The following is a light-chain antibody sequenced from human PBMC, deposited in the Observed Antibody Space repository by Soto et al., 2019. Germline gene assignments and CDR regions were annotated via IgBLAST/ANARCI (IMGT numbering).Light chain of an antibody. CDR2: KAS. CDR1: QSISDW. CDR3: QQYNTSPWT. Sequence: DIPMTQSPSTLSASVGDRVTITCRASQSISDWLAWYQQKPGKAPKMLIYKASTVESGVPSRFSGSGSGTEFTLTITSLQPDDFAIYSCQQYNTSPWTFGQGTKVEIK. V-gene: IGKV1-5*03. J-gene: IGKJ2*02.